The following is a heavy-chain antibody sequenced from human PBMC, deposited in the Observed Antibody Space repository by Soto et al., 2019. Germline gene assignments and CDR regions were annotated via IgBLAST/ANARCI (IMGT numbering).Heavy chain of an antibody. V-gene: IGHV1-58*02. CDR3: AAGIGTGPIA. CDR2: IVVGSGNT. CDR1: GFTFTSSA. D-gene: IGHD1-1*01. J-gene: IGHJ4*02. Sequence: GAPVKAPCKAPGFTFTSSAMQWLRQARGQRLEWIGWIVVGSGNTNYAQKFQERVTITRDMPTSTAYMELSSLRSEDTAVYYCAAGIGTGPIAWGQGTLVTVSS.